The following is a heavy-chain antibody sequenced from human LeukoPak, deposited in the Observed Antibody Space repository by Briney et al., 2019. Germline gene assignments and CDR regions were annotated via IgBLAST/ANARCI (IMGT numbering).Heavy chain of an antibody. CDR1: GGSISSYY. V-gene: IGHV4-59*08. CDR2: IYYSGST. Sequence: KPSETLSLTCTVSGGSISSYYWSWIRQPPGKGLEWIGYIYYSGSTNYNPSLKSRVTISVDTSKNQFSLKLSSVTAADTAVYYCASLHGYGSGRPCGQGTLVTVSS. CDR3: ASLHGYGSGRP. J-gene: IGHJ5*02. D-gene: IGHD3-10*01.